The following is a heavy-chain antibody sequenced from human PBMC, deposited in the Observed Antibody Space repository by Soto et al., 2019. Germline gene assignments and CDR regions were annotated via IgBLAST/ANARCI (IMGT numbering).Heavy chain of an antibody. CDR1: GFTFNQYA. J-gene: IGHJ4*02. Sequence: PGGSLRLSCAASGFTFNQYAMHWGRQAPGKGLEWIIGLSYDGGRKFYADSVKGRFTISRDNSKDTLFLQMNSLSGEDTAVYYCAREGFTYGYDSGYYFDYWGLGTLVTVSS. V-gene: IGHV3-30-3*01. CDR3: AREGFTYGYDSGYYFDY. CDR2: LSYDGGRK. D-gene: IGHD5-18*01.